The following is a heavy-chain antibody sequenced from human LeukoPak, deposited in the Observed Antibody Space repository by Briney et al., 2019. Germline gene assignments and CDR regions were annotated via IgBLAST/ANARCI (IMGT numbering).Heavy chain of an antibody. CDR3: ARDRAGTQSWVEFDL. CDR2: IYTSGST. CDR1: GFSVTTNY. D-gene: IGHD3-10*01. Sequence: GGSLRLSCAASGFSVTTNYMSWVRQAPGKGLEGVALIYTSGSTFYADSVMGRFTVSRDNSKNTLYLQMNSLRAEDSAAYYCARDRAGTQSWVEFDLWGQGTLVTVSS. V-gene: IGHV3-66*03. J-gene: IGHJ5*02.